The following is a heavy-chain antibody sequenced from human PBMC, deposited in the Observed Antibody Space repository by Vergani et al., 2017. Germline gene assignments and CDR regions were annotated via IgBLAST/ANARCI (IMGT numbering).Heavy chain of an antibody. CDR3: ATDAGLSPFDI. CDR1: GFSFSSHA. V-gene: IGHV3-33*08. CDR2: IWDDGSNK. J-gene: IGHJ3*02. Sequence: QVQLAESGGGRVQPGRSLRLSCAASGFSFSSHAIHWVRQAPGKGLEWVAVIWDDGSNKYYADSVKGRFTISRDNSKNTLYLQMNSLRAEDTAVYYCATDAGLSPFDIWGQGTMVTVSS.